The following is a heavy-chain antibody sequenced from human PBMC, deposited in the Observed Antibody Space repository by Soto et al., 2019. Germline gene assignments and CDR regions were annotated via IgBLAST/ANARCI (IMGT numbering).Heavy chain of an antibody. D-gene: IGHD6-13*01. CDR3: ARDLAAAAGGMDV. CDR2: IIPIFGTA. V-gene: IGHV1-69*06. J-gene: IGHJ6*02. CDR1: GGTFSSYA. Sequence: GPSVKVSCKASGGTFSSYAISWVRQAPGQGLEWMGGIIPIFGTANYAQKFQGRVTITADKSTSTAYMELSSLRSEDTAVYYCARDLAAAAGGMDVWGQGTTVTVSS.